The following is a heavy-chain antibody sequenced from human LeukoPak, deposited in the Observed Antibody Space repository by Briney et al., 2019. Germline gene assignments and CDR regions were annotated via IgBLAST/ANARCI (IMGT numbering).Heavy chain of an antibody. D-gene: IGHD3-22*01. V-gene: IGHV5-10-1*01. CDR3: ARAGYYDSSGYVY. CDR1: GYIITSYW. CDR2: IDPSDSYT. J-gene: IGHJ4*02. Sequence: GESLKISCKGSGYIITSYWISWVRQMPGKGLEWMGRIDPSDSYTNYSPSFQGHVTISADKSISTAYLQWSSLKASDTAMYYCARAGYYDSSGYVYWGQGTLVTVSS.